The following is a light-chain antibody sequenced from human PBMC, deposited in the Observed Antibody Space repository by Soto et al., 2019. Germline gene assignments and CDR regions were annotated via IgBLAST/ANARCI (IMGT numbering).Light chain of an antibody. CDR3: QQYNSYPYT. CDR2: DAS. J-gene: IGKJ2*01. V-gene: IGKV1-5*01. Sequence: DIQMTQSPSTLSASLGDRVTITCRASQSISNWLAWYQQKPGKAPKLLIYDASSLDSRVPSRFSGSGSGTEFTLTISSLQPDDFATYYCQQYNSYPYTFGQGTKVDIK. CDR1: QSISNW.